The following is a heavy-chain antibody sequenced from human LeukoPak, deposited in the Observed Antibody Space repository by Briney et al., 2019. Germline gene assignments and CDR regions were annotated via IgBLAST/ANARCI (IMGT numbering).Heavy chain of an antibody. J-gene: IGHJ4*02. CDR1: GFTFSNYA. Sequence: GGSLRLSCAASGFTFSNYAMSWVRQAPGKGLEWVSGISGSGANTYHADSVKGRFTISRDNGEKSLYLQMNSLRAEDTAVYYCARGSLHYWGQGTLVTVSS. CDR2: ISGSGANT. V-gene: IGHV3-23*01. CDR3: ARGSLHY.